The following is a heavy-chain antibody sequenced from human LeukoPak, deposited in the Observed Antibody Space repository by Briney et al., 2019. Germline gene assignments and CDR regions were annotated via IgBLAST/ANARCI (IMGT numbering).Heavy chain of an antibody. D-gene: IGHD6-19*01. V-gene: IGHV3-11*01. Sequence: GGSLRLSCAVSAFTFSDNYMTWIRQAPGKGLESVSYISPSGTDISYADSVKGRFTISRDNAKNSLYLQMNSLRAEDTALYYCAKPTQWLVLLDAFDIWGQGTMVTVSS. J-gene: IGHJ3*02. CDR3: AKPTQWLVLLDAFDI. CDR1: AFTFSDNY. CDR2: ISPSGTDI.